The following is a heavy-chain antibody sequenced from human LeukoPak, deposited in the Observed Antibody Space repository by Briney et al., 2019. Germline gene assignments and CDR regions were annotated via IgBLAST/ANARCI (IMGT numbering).Heavy chain of an antibody. Sequence: GGSLRLSCAASGFTFSSYEMNWVRQAPGKGLEWVSYISSSGSTIYYADSVKGRFTISRDNSKNTLYLQMNSLRAEDTAVYYCASRYSSGWFAFDIWGQGTMVTVSS. CDR2: ISSSGSTI. CDR3: ASRYSSGWFAFDI. J-gene: IGHJ3*02. D-gene: IGHD6-19*01. CDR1: GFTFSSYE. V-gene: IGHV3-48*03.